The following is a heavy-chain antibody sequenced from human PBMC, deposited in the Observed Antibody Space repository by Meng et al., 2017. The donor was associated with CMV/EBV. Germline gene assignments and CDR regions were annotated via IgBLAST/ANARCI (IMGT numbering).Heavy chain of an antibody. D-gene: IGHD1-26*01. Sequence: GESLKISCAASGFTFSSYGMSWVRQAPGKGLEWVANIKQDGSEKYYVDSVKGRFTISRDNAKNSLYLQMNSLRAEDTALYYCAKDISYSGSYHAFDYWGQGTLVTVSS. CDR2: IKQDGSEK. J-gene: IGHJ4*02. V-gene: IGHV3-7*03. CDR3: AKDISYSGSYHAFDY. CDR1: GFTFSSYG.